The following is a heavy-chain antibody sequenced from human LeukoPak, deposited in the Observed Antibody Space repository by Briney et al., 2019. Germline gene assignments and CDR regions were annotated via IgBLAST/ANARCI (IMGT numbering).Heavy chain of an antibody. J-gene: IGHJ3*02. CDR1: GGSISSYY. CDR2: IYYSGST. V-gene: IGHV4-59*08. Sequence: TSETLSLTCTVSGGSISSYYWSWIRQPPGKGLEWIGYIYYSGSTNYNPSLKSRVTISVDTSKNQFSLKLSSVTAEDTAVYYCAKASGYDDAFDIWGQGTMVTVSS. D-gene: IGHD5-12*01. CDR3: AKASGYDDAFDI.